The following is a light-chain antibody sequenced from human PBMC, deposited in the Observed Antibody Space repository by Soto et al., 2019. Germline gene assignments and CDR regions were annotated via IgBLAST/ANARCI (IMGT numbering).Light chain of an antibody. J-gene: IGLJ3*02. Sequence: QSVLTQPPSASGTPGQRVTISCSGSSSNIGSNYVYWYQQLPGTAPKLLIYRNNQRPSGVPDRFSGSKSDTSASLAISGLXXXXXXDYYCAAWDDSRYWVFGGGTKLTVL. CDR3: AAWDDSRYWV. CDR1: SSNIGSNY. V-gene: IGLV1-47*01. CDR2: RNN.